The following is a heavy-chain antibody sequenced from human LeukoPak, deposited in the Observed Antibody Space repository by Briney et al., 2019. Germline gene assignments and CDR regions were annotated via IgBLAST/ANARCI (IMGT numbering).Heavy chain of an antibody. CDR1: GYTFTSYY. V-gene: IGHV1-2*02. Sequence: ASVKVSCKDSGYTFTSYYMHWVRQAPGQGLEWMGWINPNSGGTNYAQKFQGRVTMTRDTSISTAYMELSRLRSDDTAVYYCAREVFGQVDTAMDYYFDYWGQGTLVTASS. CDR2: INPNSGGT. D-gene: IGHD5-18*01. CDR3: AREVFGQVDTAMDYYFDY. J-gene: IGHJ4*02.